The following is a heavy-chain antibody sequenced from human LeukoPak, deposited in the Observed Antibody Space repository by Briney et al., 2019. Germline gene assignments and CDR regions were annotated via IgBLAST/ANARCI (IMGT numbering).Heavy chain of an antibody. CDR2: INPNSGGT. Sequence: ASVKVSCKASGYTFTGYYMHWVRQAPGQGLEWMGWINPNSGGTNYAQKFQGRVTMTRDTSISTAYMELSRLRSDDTAVYYCARVRSHFEGRKDAFDIWGQGIMVTVSS. CDR3: ARVRSHFEGRKDAFDI. D-gene: IGHD1-14*01. CDR1: GYTFTGYY. V-gene: IGHV1-2*02. J-gene: IGHJ3*02.